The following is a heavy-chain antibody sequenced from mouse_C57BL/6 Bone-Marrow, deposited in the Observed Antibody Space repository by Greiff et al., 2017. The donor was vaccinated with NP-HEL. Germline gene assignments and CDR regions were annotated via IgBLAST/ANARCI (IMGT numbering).Heavy chain of an antibody. Sequence: QVQLQQSGAELARPGASVKLSCKASGYTFTSYGISWVKQRPGQGLEWIGEIYPRSGNTYYNEKFKGKATLTADKSSSTAYMELRSLTSEDSAVYFCARARITTVVDYWGQGTTLTVSS. J-gene: IGHJ2*01. V-gene: IGHV1-81*01. CDR3: ARARITTVVDY. CDR2: IYPRSGNT. CDR1: GYTFTSYG. D-gene: IGHD1-1*01.